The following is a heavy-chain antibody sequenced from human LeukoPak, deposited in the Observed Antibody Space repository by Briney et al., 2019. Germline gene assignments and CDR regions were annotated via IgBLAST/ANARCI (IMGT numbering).Heavy chain of an antibody. CDR2: ISWNSGSI. CDR1: GFTFDDYA. V-gene: IGHV3-9*01. CDR3: AKDMADIAAAGPFDY. Sequence: PGGSLRLSCAASGFTFDDYAMHWVRQAPGKGLEWVSGISWNSGSIGYADSVKGRFTISRDNAKNSLYLQMNSLRAEDTALYYCAKDMADIAAAGPFDYWGQGTLVTVSS. D-gene: IGHD6-13*01. J-gene: IGHJ4*02.